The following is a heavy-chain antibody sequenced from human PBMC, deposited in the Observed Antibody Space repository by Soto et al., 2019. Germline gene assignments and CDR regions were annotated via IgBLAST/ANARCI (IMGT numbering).Heavy chain of an antibody. Sequence: GASVKVSCKACGYTFTRYGISWVRQSPGQGLEWMGWISAYNGNTNYAQKLQGRVTMTTDTSTSTAYMELRSLRSDDTAVYYCARGDYDFWSGHNYYYYGMDVWGQGTTVTVSS. CDR1: GYTFTRYG. CDR2: ISAYNGNT. CDR3: ARGDYDFWSGHNYYYYGMDV. D-gene: IGHD3-3*01. J-gene: IGHJ6*02. V-gene: IGHV1-18*01.